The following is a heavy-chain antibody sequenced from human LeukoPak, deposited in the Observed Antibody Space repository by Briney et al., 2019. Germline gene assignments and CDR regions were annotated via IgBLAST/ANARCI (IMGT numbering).Heavy chain of an antibody. J-gene: IGHJ4*02. CDR2: ISSSSSYI. V-gene: IGHV3-21*01. Sequence: PGGSLRLSCAASGFTFSSYSMNWVRQAPGKGLEWVSSISSSSSYIYYADSVKGRFTISRDNAKNSLYLQMNSLRAEDTAVYYCARMTTVTTLDPDYWGQGTLVTVSS. CDR3: ARMTTVTTLDPDY. CDR1: GFTFSSYS. D-gene: IGHD4-17*01.